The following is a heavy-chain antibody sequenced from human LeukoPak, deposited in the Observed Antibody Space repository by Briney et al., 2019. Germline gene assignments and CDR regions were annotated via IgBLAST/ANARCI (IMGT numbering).Heavy chain of an antibody. Sequence: KSSETLSLTCTVSGGCISSYYWSWFLQPPWKGQKWIGDIYYSGSTTYKPSLKSRVSISVDTSKNRFSLKLSSVTAAATAEYYCARDKRRDGYNYRSGAFDVWGQGTMLTVSS. J-gene: IGHJ3*01. V-gene: IGHV4-59*01. D-gene: IGHD5-24*01. CDR1: GGCISSYY. CDR3: ARDKRRDGYNYRSGAFDV. CDR2: IYYSGST.